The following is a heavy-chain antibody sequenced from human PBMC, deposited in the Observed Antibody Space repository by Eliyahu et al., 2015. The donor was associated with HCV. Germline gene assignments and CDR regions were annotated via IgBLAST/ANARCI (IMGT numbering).Heavy chain of an antibody. CDR2: IYFNGIT. CDR3: ARFRYCSGGSCPSWYFDL. D-gene: IGHD2-15*01. V-gene: IGHV4-39*01. CDR1: GGSISSSGHY. J-gene: IGHJ2*01. Sequence: QLQLQESGPGLGKPSETLSLTCTVSGGSISSSGHYWGWIRQPPGKGLEWIGTIYFNGITYYNPSLKSRVTISVDTSRNQFSLKLSSVTAADTAVYYCARFRYCSGGSCPSWYFDLWGRGTLVTVSS.